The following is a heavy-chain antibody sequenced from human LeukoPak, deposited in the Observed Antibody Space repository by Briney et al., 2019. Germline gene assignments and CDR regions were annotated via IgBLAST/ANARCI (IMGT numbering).Heavy chain of an antibody. J-gene: IGHJ5*02. V-gene: IGHV4-30-2*01. Sequence: SETLSLTCTVSGGSISSGGYYWSWIRQPPGKGLEWIGYIYHSGSTYYNPSLKSRVTISVDRSKNQFSLKLSSVTAADTAVYYCARSYYDFWSGYYNVWFDPWGQGTLVTVSS. CDR1: GGSISSGGYY. D-gene: IGHD3-3*01. CDR3: ARSYYDFWSGYYNVWFDP. CDR2: IYHSGST.